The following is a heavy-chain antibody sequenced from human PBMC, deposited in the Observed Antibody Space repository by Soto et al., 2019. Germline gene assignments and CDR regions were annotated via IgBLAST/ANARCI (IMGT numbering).Heavy chain of an antibody. J-gene: IGHJ6*02. D-gene: IGHD3-3*01. CDR1: GGSISTFDYS. CDR3: PREMTILGVAPGGGVAA. V-gene: IGHV4-30-2*01. Sequence: QLHLQESGSGLVRPSQTLSLTCGVSGGSISTFDYSWSWIRQAPGRGLEWIGSIYQSGITYFIPTHTSPAPLSLDKSKSQISLKISPAVAAVTDRYYCPREMTILGVAPGGGVAAWGQGTTVTVCS. CDR2: IYQSGIT.